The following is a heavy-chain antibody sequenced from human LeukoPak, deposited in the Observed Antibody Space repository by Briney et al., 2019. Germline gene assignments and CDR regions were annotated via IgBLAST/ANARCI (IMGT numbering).Heavy chain of an antibody. CDR2: IYYSGST. CDR3: ARDSRSVNIGLLWFGEAPEYYFDY. D-gene: IGHD3-10*01. CDR1: GGSISSSSYY. Sequence: PSETLSLTCTVSGGSISSSSYYWGWIRQPPGKGLEWIGSIYYSGSTYYNPSLKSRVTISVDTSKNQFSLKLSSVTAADTAVYYCARDSRSVNIGLLWFGEAPEYYFDYRGQGTLVTVSS. V-gene: IGHV4-39*07. J-gene: IGHJ4*02.